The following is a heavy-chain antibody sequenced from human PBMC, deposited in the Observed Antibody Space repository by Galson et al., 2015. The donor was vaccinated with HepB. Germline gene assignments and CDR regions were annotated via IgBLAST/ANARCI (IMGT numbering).Heavy chain of an antibody. CDR1: GYTFTSYD. J-gene: IGHJ3*02. CDR2: MNPNSGNT. V-gene: IGHV1-8*01. CDR3: ARGPTGPGDAFDI. D-gene: IGHD1-1*01. Sequence: SVKVSCKASGYTFTSYDINWVRRATGQGLEWMGWMNPNSGNTGYAQKFQGRVTMTRNTSISTAYMELSSLRSEDTAVYYCARGPTGPGDAFDIWGQGTMVTVSS.